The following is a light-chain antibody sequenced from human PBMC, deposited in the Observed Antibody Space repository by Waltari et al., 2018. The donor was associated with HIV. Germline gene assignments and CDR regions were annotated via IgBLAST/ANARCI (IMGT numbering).Light chain of an antibody. CDR2: REI. V-gene: IGLV1-40*01. CDR1: SSNIGAGYF. CDR3: QSYDRSLSASV. J-gene: IGLJ3*02. Sequence: QSVLTQPPSVSGVPGQRVTISCTGSSSNIGAGYFVHWYQQLPGTAPTLLSDREIKRPAGVPDRSSGTKSGNSASLAITGRQAEDEADYYCQSYDRSLSASVFGGGTKLTVL.